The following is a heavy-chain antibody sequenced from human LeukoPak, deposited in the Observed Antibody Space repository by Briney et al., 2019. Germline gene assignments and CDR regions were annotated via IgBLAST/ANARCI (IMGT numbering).Heavy chain of an antibody. Sequence: SETLSLTCTVSGGSISSYYWSWIRQPPGKGLEWIGYIYYSGSTNYNPSLKSRVTMSVDTSKSQFSLELNAVTAADTAVYYCAREGGEYYGSGTYRLYYFDQWGQGTLVTVAS. J-gene: IGHJ4*02. V-gene: IGHV4-59*12. CDR1: GGSISSYY. CDR2: IYYSGST. D-gene: IGHD3-10*01. CDR3: AREGGEYYGSGTYRLYYFDQ.